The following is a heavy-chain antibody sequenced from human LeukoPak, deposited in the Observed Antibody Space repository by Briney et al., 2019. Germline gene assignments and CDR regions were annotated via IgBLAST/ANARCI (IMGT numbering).Heavy chain of an antibody. CDR3: ARTYSRESGYDFVFHY. V-gene: IGHV3-33*08. D-gene: IGHD5-12*01. Sequence: GGSLRLSCSASGFTFSSYGMHWVRQAPGKGLEWVAAISYDGKNIHYVDSVKGRFTISRDSSKSTVYLQMNSLRAEDTAVYYCARTYSRESGYDFVFHYWGQGTLVTVSS. CDR2: ISYDGKNI. CDR1: GFTFSSYG. J-gene: IGHJ4*02.